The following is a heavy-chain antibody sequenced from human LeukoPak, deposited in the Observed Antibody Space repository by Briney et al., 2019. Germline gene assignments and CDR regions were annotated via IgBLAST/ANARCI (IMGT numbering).Heavy chain of an antibody. CDR2: ISGNGGST. V-gene: IGHV3-23*01. CDR1: GFTFSSYA. D-gene: IGHD5-18*01. Sequence: GGSLRLSCAASGFTFSSYAMSWVRQAPGKGLEWVSSISGNGGSTYYADSVKGRFTISRDNSKSTLYLQMNNLRAEDTAVYYCAKDGYNYGRLYFDYWGQGTLVTVSS. CDR3: AKDGYNYGRLYFDY. J-gene: IGHJ4*02.